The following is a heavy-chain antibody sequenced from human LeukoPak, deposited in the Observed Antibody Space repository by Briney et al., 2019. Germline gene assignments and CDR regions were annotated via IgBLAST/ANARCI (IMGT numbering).Heavy chain of an antibody. J-gene: IGHJ4*02. CDR3: ARSGLRGQWLVH. Sequence: GASVKVSCKASGYTFTSYDVNWVRQATGRGLEWMGWMNPNSGNTGYAQKFQGGVTITRNTSISTAYMELSSLRSEDTAVYYCARSGLRGQWLVHWGQGTLVTVSS. CDR2: MNPNSGNT. D-gene: IGHD6-19*01. CDR1: GYTFTSYD. V-gene: IGHV1-8*03.